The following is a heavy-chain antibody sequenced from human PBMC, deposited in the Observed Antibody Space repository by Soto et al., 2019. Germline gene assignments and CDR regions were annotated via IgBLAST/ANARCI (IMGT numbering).Heavy chain of an antibody. CDR3: AREQGRIVLVPAAISFAGFVDP. J-gene: IGHJ5*02. Sequence: SETLSLTCTVSGGSISSGDYYWSWIRQPPGKGLEWIGYIYYSGNTYYNPSLKSRVTISVDTSKNQFSLKLSSVTAADTAVYYCAREQGRIVLVPAAISFAGFVDPWGQGTLVTVSS. CDR1: GGSISSGDYY. CDR2: IYYSGNT. V-gene: IGHV4-30-4*01. D-gene: IGHD2-2*01.